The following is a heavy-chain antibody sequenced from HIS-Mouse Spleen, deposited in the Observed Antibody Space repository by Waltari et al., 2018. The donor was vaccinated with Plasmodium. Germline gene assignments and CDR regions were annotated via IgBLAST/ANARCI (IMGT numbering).Heavy chain of an antibody. CDR2: ISYDGSNK. Sequence: QVQLVESGGGVVQPGRSLRLSCAASGFTFSSYAMHWVRQAPGKGLEWVAVISYDGSNKDYADSVKGRCTISRDNSKNTLYLQMNSLRAEDTAVYYCARDRRLAFDYWGQGTLVTVSS. J-gene: IGHJ4*02. D-gene: IGHD2-15*01. CDR1: GFTFSSYA. CDR3: ARDRRLAFDY. V-gene: IGHV3-30-3*01.